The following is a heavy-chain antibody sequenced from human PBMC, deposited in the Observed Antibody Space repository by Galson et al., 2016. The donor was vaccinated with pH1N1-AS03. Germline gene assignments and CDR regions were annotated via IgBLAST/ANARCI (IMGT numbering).Heavy chain of an antibody. V-gene: IGHV1-46*01. CDR2: IDPSAGST. J-gene: IGHJ5*02. CDR3: ARGVSVTDIVLMEYATYNWLAP. Sequence: SVKVSCKASGGTFSKYTFNWVRQAPGQGLEWMGLIDPSAGSTSFAPKFQGRVTMTRDTSTSTVYMEPSSLRFEDTAVYYCARGVSVTDIVLMEYATYNWLAPWGQGTLVTVSS. D-gene: IGHD2-8*01. CDR1: GGTFSKYT.